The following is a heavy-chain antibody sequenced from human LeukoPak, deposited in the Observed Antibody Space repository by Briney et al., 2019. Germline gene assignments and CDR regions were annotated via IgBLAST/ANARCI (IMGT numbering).Heavy chain of an antibody. V-gene: IGHV3-64*01. CDR2: ISSNGGST. Sequence: GGSLRLSCAPSGFTFSSYAMSWVRQAPGKGLEYVSAISSNGGSTYYANSVKGRFTISRDNSKNTLYLQMGSLRAEDMAVYYCARRGTAMVTDYWGQGTLVTVSS. CDR3: ARRGTAMVTDY. J-gene: IGHJ4*02. CDR1: GFTFSSYA. D-gene: IGHD5-18*01.